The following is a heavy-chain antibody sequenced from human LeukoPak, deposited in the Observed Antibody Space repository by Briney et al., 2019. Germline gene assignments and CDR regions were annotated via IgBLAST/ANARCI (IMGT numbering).Heavy chain of an antibody. CDR1: GGSISSGSYY. J-gene: IGHJ4*02. CDR3: ARGGPYRYCSSTSCYTRAIDY. CDR2: IYTSGST. Sequence: SQTLSLTCTVSGGSISSGSYYWSWIRQPAGKGLEWIGRIYTSGSTNYNPSLKSRVTISVDTSKNQFSLKLSSVTAADTAVYYCARGGPYRYCSSTSCYTRAIDYWGQGTLVTVSS. V-gene: IGHV4-61*02. D-gene: IGHD2-2*02.